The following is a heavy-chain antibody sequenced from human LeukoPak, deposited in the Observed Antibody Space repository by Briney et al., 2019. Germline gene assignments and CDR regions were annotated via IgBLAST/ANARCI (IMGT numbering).Heavy chain of an antibody. J-gene: IGHJ6*03. CDR3: ARLTGTTSYYYMDV. D-gene: IGHD1-20*01. V-gene: IGHV1-2*02. Sequence: ASVKVSCKASGYTFTSYGISWVRQAPGQGLEWMGWINPNSGGTNYAQKFQGRVTMTRDTSISTAYMELSRLRSDDTAVYYCARLTGTTSYYYMDVWGKGTTVTVSS. CDR2: INPNSGGT. CDR1: GYTFTSYG.